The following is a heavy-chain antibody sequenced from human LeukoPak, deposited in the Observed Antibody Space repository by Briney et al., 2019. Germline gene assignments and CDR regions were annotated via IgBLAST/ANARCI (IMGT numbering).Heavy chain of an antibody. D-gene: IGHD7-27*01. V-gene: IGHV4-4*07. Sequence: PSETLSLTCSVSGGSISDFYRSWIRQPAGKGLEWIGRIYSSGNTNYNPSLKSRVSMSLDASKNQISLKLSSVTAADTAVYYCARKSGDYWGQGTLVTVSS. CDR2: IYSSGNT. CDR3: ARKSGDY. J-gene: IGHJ4*02. CDR1: GGSISDFY.